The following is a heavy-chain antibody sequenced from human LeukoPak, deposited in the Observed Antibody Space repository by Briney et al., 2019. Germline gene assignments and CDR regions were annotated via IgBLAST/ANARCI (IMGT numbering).Heavy chain of an antibody. D-gene: IGHD5-24*01. J-gene: IGHJ3*01. V-gene: IGHV5-51*01. Sequence: GESLQISCQGSGYIFINYYIGWVRQMPGKGLEWMGIIYPGDSDIAYSQSFQGQVTISADKSINTAYLQWTSLKASDSAMYYCARLFLGSDGHNYETFDVWGQGTMVIVSS. CDR2: IYPGDSDI. CDR3: ARLFLGSDGHNYETFDV. CDR1: GYIFINYY.